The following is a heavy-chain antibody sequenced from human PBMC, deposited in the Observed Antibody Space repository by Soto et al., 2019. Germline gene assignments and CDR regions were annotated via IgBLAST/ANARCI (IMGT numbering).Heavy chain of an antibody. CDR2: ISGSGIST. V-gene: IGHV3-23*01. J-gene: IGHJ1*01. CDR1: GFSFSNYA. Sequence: EVQLLESGGGLVQPGGSLRLSCAASGFSFSNYAMGWVRQAPGKGLEWVSSISGSGISTYYADSVKGRFTISRDNSKNTPYLHMNPLGADDTAMYHCARGREFGEPPWVQGTLVAVSS. CDR3: ARGREFGEPP. D-gene: IGHD3-16*01.